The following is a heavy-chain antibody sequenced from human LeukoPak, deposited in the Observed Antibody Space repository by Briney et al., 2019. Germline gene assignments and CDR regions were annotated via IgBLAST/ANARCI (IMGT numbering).Heavy chain of an antibody. CDR3: AKGRVVVGRD. CDR1: GLTVNSNY. V-gene: IGHV3-53*01. D-gene: IGHD2-15*01. J-gene: IGHJ4*02. Sequence: GGSLRLSCAVSGLTVNSNYMTWIRQAPGKGLEWVSVIYSDGKTYRADSVKGRFTISRDNSKNTLYLQLNSLRIEDTAVYYCAKGRVVVGRDWGQGTLVTVSS. CDR2: IYSDGKT.